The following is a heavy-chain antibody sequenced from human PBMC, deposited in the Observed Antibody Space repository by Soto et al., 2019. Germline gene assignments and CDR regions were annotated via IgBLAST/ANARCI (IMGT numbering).Heavy chain of an antibody. CDR1: GFTFSSYW. V-gene: IGHV3-74*01. Sequence: EVQLVESGGGLVQPGGSLRLSCAASGFTFSSYWMHWVGQAPGKGLVWVSRINSDGSSTSYADSVKGRFTISRDNAKNTLYLQMNSLRAEDTAVYYCARGVGVAGNWFDPWGQGTLVTVSS. D-gene: IGHD1-26*01. CDR3: ARGVGVAGNWFDP. J-gene: IGHJ5*02. CDR2: INSDGSST.